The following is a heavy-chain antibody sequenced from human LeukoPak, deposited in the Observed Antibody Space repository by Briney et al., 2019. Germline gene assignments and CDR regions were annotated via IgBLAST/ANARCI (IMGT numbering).Heavy chain of an antibody. D-gene: IGHD6-13*01. CDR3: AKDSKVAAAGYFFDY. CDR2: ISYDGSNK. J-gene: IGHJ4*02. CDR1: GFTFSSYA. Sequence: PGGSLRLSCAASGFTFSSYAMHWVRQAPGKGLEWVAVISYDGSNKYYADSVKGRFTISRDSSKNTLYLEMNSLRPEDTAVYHCAKDSKVAAAGYFFDYWGQGTLVTVSS. V-gene: IGHV3-30-3*01.